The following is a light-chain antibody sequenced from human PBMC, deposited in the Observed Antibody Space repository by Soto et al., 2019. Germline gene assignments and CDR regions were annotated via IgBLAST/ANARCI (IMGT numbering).Light chain of an antibody. CDR1: QDISNS. J-gene: IGKJ5*01. V-gene: IGKV1-33*01. CDR2: DAS. Sequence: EIQMTQSPSSLFALVGDGVTITCQASQDISNSFNWYQQKPPKAPQLLLYDASTMETGVPPTFSGSGSATDYTFTTSSLQPEDIATYYCQQHDNLHPITFGQGTRLDIK. CDR3: QQHDNLHPIT.